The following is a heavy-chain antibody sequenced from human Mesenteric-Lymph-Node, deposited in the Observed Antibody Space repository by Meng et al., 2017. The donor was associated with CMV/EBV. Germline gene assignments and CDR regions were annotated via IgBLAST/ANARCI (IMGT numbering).Heavy chain of an antibody. D-gene: IGHD3-3*01. CDR1: GYTFTGYY. CDR2: INPNSGGT. CDR3: ARDPDYAFWGSGDV. J-gene: IGHJ6*02. V-gene: IGHV1-2*02. Sequence: ASVKVSCKASGYTFTGYYMHWVRQAPGQGLEWMGWINPNSGGTNYAQKFQGRVTMTRDTSISTAYMELRSLRSDDTAVYYCARDPDYAFWGSGDVWGQGTTVTVSS.